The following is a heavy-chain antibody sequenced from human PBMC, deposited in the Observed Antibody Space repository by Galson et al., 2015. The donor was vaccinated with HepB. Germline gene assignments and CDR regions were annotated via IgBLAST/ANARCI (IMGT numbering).Heavy chain of an antibody. Sequence: SLRLSCAASGFTFISYAMHWVRQTPGKGLEWVAVVSYDGSNKYYADSVKGRFTVSRDNSKNTLYPQMNSLRGEDTALYYCAGVKQLVHYGLDVWGQGTTVTVSS. J-gene: IGHJ6*02. V-gene: IGHV3-30*04. CDR1: GFTFISYA. CDR2: VSYDGSNK. D-gene: IGHD6-6*01. CDR3: AGVKQLVHYGLDV.